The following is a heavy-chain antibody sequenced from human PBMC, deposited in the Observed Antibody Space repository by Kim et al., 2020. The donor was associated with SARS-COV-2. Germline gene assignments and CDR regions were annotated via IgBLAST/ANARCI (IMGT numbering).Heavy chain of an antibody. CDR3: AKDQFGSYSSGFDY. D-gene: IGHD6-19*01. CDR2: ISYDGSNK. Sequence: GGSLRLSCAASGFTFSSYGMHWVRQAPGKGLEWVAVISYDGSNKYYADSVKGRFTISRDNSKNTLYLQMNSLRAEDTAVYYCAKDQFGSYSSGFDYWGQGTLVTVSS. V-gene: IGHV3-30*18. CDR1: GFTFSSYG. J-gene: IGHJ4*02.